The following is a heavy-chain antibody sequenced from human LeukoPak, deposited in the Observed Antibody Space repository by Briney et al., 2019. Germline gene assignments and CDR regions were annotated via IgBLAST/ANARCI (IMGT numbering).Heavy chain of an antibody. Sequence: SQTLSLTCTVSGGSISSGSYYWSWIRQPAGKGLEWIGRIYTSGSTNYNPSLKSRVTISVDTSKNQFSLRLSSVTAADTAVYYCAREEYDFWSGYQVYWGQGTLVTVSS. D-gene: IGHD3-3*01. CDR2: IYTSGST. CDR3: AREEYDFWSGYQVY. J-gene: IGHJ4*02. V-gene: IGHV4-61*02. CDR1: GGSISSGSYY.